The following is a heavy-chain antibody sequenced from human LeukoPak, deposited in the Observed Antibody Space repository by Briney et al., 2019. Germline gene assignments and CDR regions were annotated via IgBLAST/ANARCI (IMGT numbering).Heavy chain of an antibody. Sequence: GESLKISCKGSGYSFTNYWIVWVRQMPGKGLELMGIVYPDDSNTRYSPSFQGQVTITSDKSISTAYLQWSSLKASDTAIYYCARGSIGYCSTTNCLDWFDPWGQGTLATVSS. D-gene: IGHD2-2*01. J-gene: IGHJ5*02. CDR3: ARGSIGYCSTTNCLDWFDP. V-gene: IGHV5-51*01. CDR2: VYPDDSNT. CDR1: GYSFTNYW.